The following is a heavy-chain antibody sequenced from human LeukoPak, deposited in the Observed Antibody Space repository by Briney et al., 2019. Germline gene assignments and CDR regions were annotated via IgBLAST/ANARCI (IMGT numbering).Heavy chain of an antibody. Sequence: PGGSLRLSCAASGFTFSSYTLIWVRPAPGKGLEWVSSISGSDSYIYYADSVKGRFTISRDNAKNSLYLQMNSLRAEDTAVYFCARDAYCGGDCYYDYWGQGTVVTVSS. D-gene: IGHD2-21*02. CDR3: ARDAYCGGDCYYDY. CDR2: ISGSDSYI. J-gene: IGHJ4*02. CDR1: GFTFSSYT. V-gene: IGHV3-21*01.